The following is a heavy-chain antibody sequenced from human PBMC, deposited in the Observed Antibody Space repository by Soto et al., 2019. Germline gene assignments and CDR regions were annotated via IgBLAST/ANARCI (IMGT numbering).Heavy chain of an antibody. Sequence: QVQLVQSGAEVKKPGSSVKVSCKASGGTFSSYLIAWVRQSPGRGLEWMGGIMPIFTATTYAQRFQGRLTITADKSTATAHMELGSLTSEDPAVYYFARLGSEGLVGGGDLWGQGTLVTVSA. CDR3: ARLGSEGLVGGGDL. J-gene: IGHJ4*02. CDR2: IMPIFTAT. CDR1: GGTFSSYL. V-gene: IGHV1-69*06. D-gene: IGHD6-19*01.